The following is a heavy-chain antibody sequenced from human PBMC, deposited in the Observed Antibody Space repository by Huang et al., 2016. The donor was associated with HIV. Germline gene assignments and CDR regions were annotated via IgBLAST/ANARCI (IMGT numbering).Heavy chain of an antibody. CDR3: ARDHHDFWRGYRRMYFFDH. J-gene: IGHJ4*02. D-gene: IGHD3-3*01. V-gene: IGHV4-59*11. CDR1: GGSISTHY. Sequence: QVQLQESGPGLVKPSELLSLTCTVSGGSISTHYWSWIRQPPGKGLEWIVSIDYSGSTNYSPSLTSRVTILLDTSKNQFSLRVNSVTAADTAMYYCARDHHDFWRGYRRMYFFDHWGQGTLVTVSS. CDR2: IDYSGST.